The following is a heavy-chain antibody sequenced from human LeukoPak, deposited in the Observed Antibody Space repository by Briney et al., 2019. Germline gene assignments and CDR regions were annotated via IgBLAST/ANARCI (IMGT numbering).Heavy chain of an antibody. J-gene: IGHJ4*02. CDR3: AREGGPYRPLDY. V-gene: IGHV4-39*02. CDR1: GGSISSTTSY. CDR2: IYYSGST. Sequence: PSETLSLTCAVSGGSISSTTSYWGWIRQPPGKGLEWIGRIYYSGSTFYNPSLKSRVTISVDTSKNQLSLRLSSVTAADTAVYYCAREGGPYRPLDYSGQGTLVTVSS.